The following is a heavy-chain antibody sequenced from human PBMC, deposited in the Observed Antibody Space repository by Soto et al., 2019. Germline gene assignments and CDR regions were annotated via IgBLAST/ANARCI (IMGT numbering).Heavy chain of an antibody. Sequence: SETLSLTCAVYGGSFSGYYWSWIRQPPGKGLEWIGEINHSGSTNYNPSLKSRVTISVDTSKNQFSLKLSSVTAADTAVYYCARVYYYGSGSYVQAYYYYYMDVWGKGTTVTVSS. J-gene: IGHJ6*03. D-gene: IGHD3-10*01. CDR2: INHSGST. CDR3: ARVYYYGSGSYVQAYYYYYMDV. CDR1: GGSFSGYY. V-gene: IGHV4-34*01.